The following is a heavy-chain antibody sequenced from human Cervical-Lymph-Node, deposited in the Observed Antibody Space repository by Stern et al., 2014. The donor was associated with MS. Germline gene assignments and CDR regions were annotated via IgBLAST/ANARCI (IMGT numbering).Heavy chain of an antibody. J-gene: IGHJ5*02. D-gene: IGHD3-10*01. V-gene: IGHV4-61*02. CDR2: VYSSRTA. CDR3: GRGPRGLRCFDP. Sequence: QVQLQESGPGLVKPSQTLSLTCTVSGGSFGSGTYYWNWIRQSDGKGLEWIGRVYSSRTANFNPSQKNRATIKLPTSKNQFTVPWSSVSAADTAVYYCGRGPRGLRCFDPWGQGILVTVSS. CDR1: GGSFGSGTYY.